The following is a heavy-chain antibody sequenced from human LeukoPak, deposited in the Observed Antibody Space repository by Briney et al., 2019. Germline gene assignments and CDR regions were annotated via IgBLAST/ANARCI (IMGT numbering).Heavy chain of an antibody. CDR2: ITSTGIYI. Sequence: GGSLRLSCAASGFSFSTYTMNWVRQAPGKGLEWVSSITSTGIYIYYADSVKGRFTISRDNAKNSLYLQMNSLRAEDTAVYYCARGRVGYSSGWYDYWGQGTLVTVSS. CDR1: GFSFSTYT. CDR3: ARGRVGYSSGWYDY. V-gene: IGHV3-21*01. J-gene: IGHJ4*02. D-gene: IGHD6-19*01.